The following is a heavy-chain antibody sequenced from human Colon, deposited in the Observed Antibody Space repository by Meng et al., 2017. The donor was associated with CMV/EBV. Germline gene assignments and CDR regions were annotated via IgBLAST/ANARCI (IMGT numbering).Heavy chain of an antibody. V-gene: IGHV3-23*03. D-gene: IGHD6-19*01. CDR2: IYSGGGST. J-gene: IGHJ4*02. CDR3: AKASSAPIVYSSGWKGYFDH. Sequence: GGSLRLSCAASGFTFSSYAMSWVRQVPGKGLEWVSVIYSGGGSTYYADSVKGRFTISRDDSKNTLYLQMNSLRAEDTAVYYCAKASSAPIVYSSGWKGYFDHWGQGTLVTVSS. CDR1: GFTFSSYA.